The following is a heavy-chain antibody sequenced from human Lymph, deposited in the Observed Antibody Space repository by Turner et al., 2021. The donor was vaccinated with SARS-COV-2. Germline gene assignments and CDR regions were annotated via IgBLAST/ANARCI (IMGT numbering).Heavy chain of an antibody. CDR1: GFTVSSNY. V-gene: IGHV3-53*04. J-gene: IGHJ6*02. CDR3: ARDEGHYGMDV. Sequence: EVQLVESGGGLVQPGGSLRLSCAASGFTVSSNYMTWVRQAPGKGLDWVSVIYSGGSTYYADSVKGRFTISRHNSKHTLYLQMNSLRAEDTAVYYCARDEGHYGMDVWGQGTTVTVSS. CDR2: IYSGGST.